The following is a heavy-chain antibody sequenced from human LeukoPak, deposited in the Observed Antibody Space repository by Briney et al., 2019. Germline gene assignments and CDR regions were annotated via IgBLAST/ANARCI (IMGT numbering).Heavy chain of an antibody. CDR2: INPSGGST. J-gene: IGHJ4*02. V-gene: IGHV1-46*01. CDR1: GYTFTSYY. Sequence: GASVKVSCKASGYTFTSYYMHWVRQAPGQGLEWMGIINPSGGSTSYAQKFQGRATMTRDMSTSTVYMELSSLGSEDTAVYYCATALSGSYFDYWGQGTLVTVSS. D-gene: IGHD1-26*01. CDR3: ATALSGSYFDY.